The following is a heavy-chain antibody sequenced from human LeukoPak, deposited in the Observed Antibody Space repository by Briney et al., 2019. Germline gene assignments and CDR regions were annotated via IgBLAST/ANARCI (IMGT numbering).Heavy chain of an antibody. CDR3: ASSPGLYYYDSSGYYSHDAFDI. CDR1: GGSISSSSYY. D-gene: IGHD3-22*01. V-gene: IGHV4-61*05. CDR2: IYYSGST. Sequence: SETLSLTCTVSGGSISSSSYYWGWIRQPPGKGLEWIGYIYYSGSTNYNPSLKSRVTISVDTSKNQFSLKLSSVTAADTAVYYCASSPGLYYYDSSGYYSHDAFDIWGQGTMVTVSS. J-gene: IGHJ3*02.